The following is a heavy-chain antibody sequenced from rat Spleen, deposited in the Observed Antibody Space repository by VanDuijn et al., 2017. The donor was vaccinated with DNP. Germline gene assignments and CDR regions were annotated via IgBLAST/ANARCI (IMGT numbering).Heavy chain of an antibody. Sequence: QVQLQQSGAERAKPGSSVKISCKASDYTFTNHYITWIKQTTGQGLEYIGYINTRSGGTYYNEKFKGKATLTVDKSSTTAFMQLSSLAPDDSAVYYCARCPLYYYSGYYFDYWGQGTLVTVSS. J-gene: IGHJ3*01. CDR1: DYTFTNHY. V-gene: IGHV1-43*01. CDR3: ARCPLYYYSGYYFDY. CDR2: INTRSGGT. D-gene: IGHD1-1*01.